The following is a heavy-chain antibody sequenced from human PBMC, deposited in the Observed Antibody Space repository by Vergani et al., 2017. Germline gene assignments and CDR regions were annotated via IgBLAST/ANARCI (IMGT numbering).Heavy chain of an antibody. CDR3: ARDARNRDDRGINT. D-gene: IGHD3-16*01. J-gene: IGHJ5*02. CDR2: IIPIFGPA. CDR1: GGTFSSYA. V-gene: IGHV1-69*01. Sequence: QVQLVQSGAEVKQPGSSLKVSCTASGGTFSSYAISWVRQAPGQGLEWMGGIIPIFGPANYAQKFQGRVTMTADESTSTAYRELSSLRSEDTDVYYCARDARNRDDRGINTWGQGTLVTVSS.